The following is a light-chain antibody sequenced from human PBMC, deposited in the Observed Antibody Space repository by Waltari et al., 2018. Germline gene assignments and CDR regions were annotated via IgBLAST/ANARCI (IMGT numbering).Light chain of an antibody. J-gene: IGLJ2*01. CDR2: DVT. V-gene: IGLV2-14*03. CDR3: SSQTLDGLVL. Sequence: QSALTQPASVSGSPGQSITISCSGVGSAVGASDSVSWHQHHPGKAPQVIIYDVTNRPSGVSDRFSASKSANTASLTISRLQPEDEANYYCSSQTLDGLVLFGGGTRLTVL. CDR1: GSAVGASDS.